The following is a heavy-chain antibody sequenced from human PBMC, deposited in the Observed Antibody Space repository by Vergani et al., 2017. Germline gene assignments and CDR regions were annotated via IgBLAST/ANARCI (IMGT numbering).Heavy chain of an antibody. V-gene: IGHV1-2*02. CDR1: GYTFTGYY. Sequence: QVQLVQSGAEVKKPGASVKVSCKASGYTFTGYYMHWVRQAPGQGLEWMGWINPNSGGTNYAQKFQGRVTMTRDTSISTAYMELSRLRSDDTAVYYCAREPFTIVGLTQYYYGMDVWGQGTTVTVSS. CDR3: AREPFTIVGLTQYYYGMDV. D-gene: IGHD3-3*01. J-gene: IGHJ6*02. CDR2: INPNSGGT.